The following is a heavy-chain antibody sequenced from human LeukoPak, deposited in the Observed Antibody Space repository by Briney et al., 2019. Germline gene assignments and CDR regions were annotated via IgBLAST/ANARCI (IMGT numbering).Heavy chain of an antibody. CDR3: AKGEKKWLARQPNY. D-gene: IGHD6-19*01. CDR2: ISWNSGSI. Sequence: GGSLRLSCAASGFTFDDFAMHWVRQAPGKGLEGVSGISWNSGSIGYADSVKGRFTVSRDNAKNSLYLQMNSLKTEDTALYYCAKGEKKWLARQPNYWGQGTLVTVSS. CDR1: GFTFDDFA. V-gene: IGHV3-9*01. J-gene: IGHJ4*02.